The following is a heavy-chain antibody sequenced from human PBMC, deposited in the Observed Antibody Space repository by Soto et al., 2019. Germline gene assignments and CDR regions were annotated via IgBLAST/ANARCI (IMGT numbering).Heavy chain of an antibody. CDR3: ARDCLQYSSSPVDY. D-gene: IGHD6-6*01. J-gene: IGHJ4*02. V-gene: IGHV3-30*04. CDR1: GFTFSSYA. CDR2: ISYDGSNK. Sequence: GGSLRLSCAASGFTFSSYAMHWVRQAPGKGLEWVVVISYDGSNKYYADSVKGRFTISRDNSKNTLYLQMNSLRAEDTAVYYCARDCLQYSSSPVDYWGQGTLVTVSS.